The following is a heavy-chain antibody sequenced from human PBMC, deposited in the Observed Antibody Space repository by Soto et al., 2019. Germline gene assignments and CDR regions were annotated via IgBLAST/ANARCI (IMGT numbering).Heavy chain of an antibody. J-gene: IGHJ6*02. CDR3: AKDMATTSRPTYYYYYGMDV. CDR2: INPNSGGT. CDR1: GYTFTGYY. Sequence: ASVKVSCKASGYTFTGYYMHWVRQAPGQGLEWMGWINPNSGGTNYAQKFQGWVTMTRDTSISTAYMELSRLRSDDTAVYHCAKDMATTSRPTYYYYYGMDVWGQGTTVTVSS. D-gene: IGHD2-2*01. V-gene: IGHV1-2*04.